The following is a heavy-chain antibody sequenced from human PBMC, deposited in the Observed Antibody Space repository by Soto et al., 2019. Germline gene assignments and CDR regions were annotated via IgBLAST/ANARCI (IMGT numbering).Heavy chain of an antibody. J-gene: IGHJ5*02. CDR2: IWYDGSNK. CDR1: GFTFSSYG. V-gene: IGHV3-33*01. Sequence: QVQLVESRGGVVQPGRSLRLSCAASGFTFSSYGMHCVRQATGKGMEWVAVIWYDGSNKYYADSVKGRFTISRDNSKNALYLQMNSLRAEETAVYYCARDVAAVWSSGENWFDPWGQGTLVTVSS. CDR3: ARDVAAVWSSGENWFDP. D-gene: IGHD6-13*01.